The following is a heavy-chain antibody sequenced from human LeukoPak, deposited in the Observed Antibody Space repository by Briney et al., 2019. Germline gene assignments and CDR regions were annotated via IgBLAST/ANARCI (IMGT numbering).Heavy chain of an antibody. CDR3: ARDPYDSSGYYYSRYYYGMDV. D-gene: IGHD3-22*01. J-gene: IGHJ6*02. V-gene: IGHV1-69*04. Sequence: ASVKVSCKASGGTFSSYAISWVRQAPGQGLEWMGRIIPIFGIANYAQKFQGRVTITADKSTSTAYMELSSLRSEDTAVYYCARDPYDSSGYYYSRYYYGMDVWGQGTTVTVPS. CDR2: IIPIFGIA. CDR1: GGTFSSYA.